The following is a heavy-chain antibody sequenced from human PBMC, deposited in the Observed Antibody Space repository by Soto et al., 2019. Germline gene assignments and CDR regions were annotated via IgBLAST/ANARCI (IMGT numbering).Heavy chain of an antibody. D-gene: IGHD3-22*01. Sequence: ASVKVSCKASGYTFNDYYLHWVRQAPGQGLEWMGSIEPNSGDTDYSQTFQGRVTMTRDTSIRTAYTEMAGLRSDDTAVYYCARHRFSSGSDYFDYWGQGTLVTASS. J-gene: IGHJ4*02. CDR3: ARHRFSSGSDYFDY. CDR2: IEPNSGDT. CDR1: GYTFNDYY. V-gene: IGHV1-2*02.